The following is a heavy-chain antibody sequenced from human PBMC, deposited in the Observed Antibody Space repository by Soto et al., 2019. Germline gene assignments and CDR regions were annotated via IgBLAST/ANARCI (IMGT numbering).Heavy chain of an antibody. V-gene: IGHV1-8*01. D-gene: IGHD3-3*01. CDR3: ATTAYDFWSGDSSTFDY. J-gene: IGHJ4*02. Sequence: ASVKVSCKASGYTFTSYDINWVRQATGQGFEWMGWMNPNSGNTGYAQKFQGRVTMTRNTSISTAYMELSSLRSEDTAVYYCATTAYDFWSGDSSTFDYWGQGTLVTVSS. CDR1: GYTFTSYD. CDR2: MNPNSGNT.